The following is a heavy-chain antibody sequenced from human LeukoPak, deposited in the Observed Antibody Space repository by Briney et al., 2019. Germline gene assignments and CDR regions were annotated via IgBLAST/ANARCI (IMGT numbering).Heavy chain of an antibody. CDR2: IYTSGST. Sequence: PSQTLSLTCTVSGGSISSGSYYWSWIRQPAGKGLEWIGRIYTSGSTNYNPSLKSRVTISVDTSKNQFSLKLSSVTAADTAVYYCARDDYSGYDYWGQGTLVTVSS. V-gene: IGHV4-61*02. CDR3: ARDDYSGYDY. CDR1: GGSISSGSYY. J-gene: IGHJ4*02. D-gene: IGHD5-12*01.